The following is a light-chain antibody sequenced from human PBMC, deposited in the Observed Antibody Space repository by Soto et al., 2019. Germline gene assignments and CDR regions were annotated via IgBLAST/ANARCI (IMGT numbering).Light chain of an antibody. J-gene: IGKJ1*01. Sequence: DIQMTQSPSTLSASVGDRVTLTCRASQSISKSLAWYQQKPGKAPKLLIYEASSLKSGVPSRFSGSGSGTEYTLTISSLQPDDFATYYCQQYNGYWTFGQGTKVEIK. CDR3: QQYNGYWT. CDR2: EAS. CDR1: QSISKS. V-gene: IGKV1-5*03.